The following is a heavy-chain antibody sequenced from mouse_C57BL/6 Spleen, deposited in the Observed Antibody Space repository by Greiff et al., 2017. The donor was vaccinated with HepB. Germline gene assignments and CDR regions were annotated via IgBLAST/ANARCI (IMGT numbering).Heavy chain of an antibody. Sequence: VQLQQPGAELVKPGASVKMSCKASGYTFTSYWITWVKQRPGQGLEWIGDIYPGSGSTNYNEKFKSKATLTVDTSSSTAYMQLSSLTSEDSAVYYCARGVYDGYYAVDYWGQGTSVTVSS. V-gene: IGHV1-55*01. CDR1: GYTFTSYW. D-gene: IGHD2-3*01. J-gene: IGHJ4*01. CDR3: ARGVYDGYYAVDY. CDR2: IYPGSGST.